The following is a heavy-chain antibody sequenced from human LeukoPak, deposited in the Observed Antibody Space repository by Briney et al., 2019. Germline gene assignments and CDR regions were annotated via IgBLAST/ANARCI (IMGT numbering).Heavy chain of an antibody. CDR1: GFTFSSYG. CDR3: AKYGNTFDI. CDR2: IRYDGSYK. D-gene: IGHD2/OR15-2a*01. J-gene: IGHJ3*02. V-gene: IGHV3-30*02. Sequence: GGSLRLSCAASGFTFSSYGMHWVRQAPGKGLEWVSFIRYDGSYKFYADFVKGRFTISRDNSKNTVYLQMNSLRAEDEAVYYCAKYGNTFDIWGQGTMVTVSS.